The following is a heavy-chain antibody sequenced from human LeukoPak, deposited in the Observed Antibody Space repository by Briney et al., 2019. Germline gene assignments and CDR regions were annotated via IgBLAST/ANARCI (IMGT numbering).Heavy chain of an antibody. CDR3: VKDRYCPEVTCFGGGFEY. V-gene: IGHV3-74*01. Sequence: GGSLRLSCAASGFTFSNYWMYWVRQVPGKGLVCVSRINFDGTTTNYAGSVKGRFTISRDNSKNTLYLRLNSLRVEDTATYYCVKDRYCPEVTCFGGGFEYWGQGTLVVVSS. CDR2: INFDGTTT. D-gene: IGHD2-8*02. J-gene: IGHJ4*02. CDR1: GFTFSNYW.